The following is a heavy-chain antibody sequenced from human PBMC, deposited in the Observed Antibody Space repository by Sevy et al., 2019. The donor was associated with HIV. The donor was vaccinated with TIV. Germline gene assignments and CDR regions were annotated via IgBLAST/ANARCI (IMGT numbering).Heavy chain of an antibody. CDR1: AFSFSNYG. J-gene: IGHJ6*02. D-gene: IGHD5-18*01. Sequence: GGSLRLSCAGSAFSFSNYGIHWVRQAPGKGLEWLAVISDDGVNKFYRESVRGRFTISRDNSKNTLYLQMNSLRAEDTAVYYCARDPLRGYGYGNGMDVWGQGTTVTVSS. CDR3: ARDPLRGYGYGNGMDV. V-gene: IGHV3-30*03. CDR2: ISDDGVNK.